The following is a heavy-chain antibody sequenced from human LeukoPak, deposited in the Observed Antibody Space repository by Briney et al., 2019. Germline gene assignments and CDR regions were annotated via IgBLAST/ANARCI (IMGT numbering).Heavy chain of an antibody. CDR3: ARGYRFGTLDY. CDR2: ISYNGGRT. V-gene: IGHV3-23*01. J-gene: IGHJ4*02. D-gene: IGHD3-16*01. Sequence: PGGSLRLSCAASGFTFNNYAMSWLRQAPGKGLEWVSLISYNGGRTYSADSVKGRFTISRDNAKNTVYLQMNSLRAEDTAEYFCARGYRFGTLDYWGQGALVTVSS. CDR1: GFTFNNYA.